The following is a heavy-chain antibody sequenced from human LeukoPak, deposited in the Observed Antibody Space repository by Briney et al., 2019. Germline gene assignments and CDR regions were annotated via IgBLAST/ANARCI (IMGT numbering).Heavy chain of an antibody. CDR3: ARGGRIAVASA. V-gene: IGHV4-4*07. J-gene: IGHJ4*02. D-gene: IGHD6-19*01. CDR2: IYTSGST. CDR1: GGSISSYY. Sequence: SETLSLTCTVSGGSISSYYWSWIRQPAGKGLEWIGRIYTSGSTNYNPSPKSRVTMSVDTSKNQFSLKLSSVTAADTVVYYCARGGRIAVASAWGQGTLVTVSS.